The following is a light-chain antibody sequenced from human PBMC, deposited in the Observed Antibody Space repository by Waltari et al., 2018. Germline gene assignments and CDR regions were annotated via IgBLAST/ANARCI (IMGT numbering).Light chain of an antibody. CDR1: QYISNY. V-gene: IGKV1-39*01. CDR2: GAS. Sequence: DIQMTQSPSSLSASVGDRVTMTCRASQYISNYLNWYQHKPGKAPQLLISGASGLPPGAPSRFSCSGFGTEFTLTISSVQAEDLATYYCQQTFGSALSFGGGTKVQIK. CDR3: QQTFGSALS. J-gene: IGKJ4*01.